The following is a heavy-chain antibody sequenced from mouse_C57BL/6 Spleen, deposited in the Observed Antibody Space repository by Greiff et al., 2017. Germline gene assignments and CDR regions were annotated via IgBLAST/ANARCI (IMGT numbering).Heavy chain of an antibody. Sequence: VQLQQPGAELVKPGASVKVSCKASGYTFTSYWMHWVKQRPGQGLEWIGRIHPSDSDTNYNQKFKGKATLTVDKSSSTAYMQLSSLTSEDSAVYYCAIPSTMVTTRFAYWGQGTLVTVSA. CDR3: AIPSTMVTTRFAY. D-gene: IGHD2-2*01. J-gene: IGHJ3*01. CDR2: IHPSDSDT. V-gene: IGHV1-74*01. CDR1: GYTFTSYW.